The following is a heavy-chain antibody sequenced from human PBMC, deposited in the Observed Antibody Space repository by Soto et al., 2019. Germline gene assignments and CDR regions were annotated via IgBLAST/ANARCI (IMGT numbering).Heavy chain of an antibody. CDR2: IIPIFGTA. CDR1: GGTFSSYA. D-gene: IGHD2-2*01. J-gene: IGHJ4*02. V-gene: IGHV1-69*01. CDR3: ARGGDCSSTSCYPTPEWPPYYFDY. Sequence: QVQLVQSGAEVKKPGSSVKVSCKASGGTFSSYAISWVRQAPGQGLEWMGGIIPIFGTANYAQKFQGRVTITADESTSTAYMERSSLSSEDTAVYYCARGGDCSSTSCYPTPEWPPYYFDYWGKGTLVTVSS.